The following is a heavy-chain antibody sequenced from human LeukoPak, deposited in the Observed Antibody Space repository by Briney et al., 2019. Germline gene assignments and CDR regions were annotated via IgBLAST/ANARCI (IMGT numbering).Heavy chain of an antibody. V-gene: IGHV7-4-1*02. D-gene: IGHD3-22*01. CDR2: INTNTGNP. Sequence: ASVKVSCKASGYTFTSYAMNWVRQAPGQGLEWMGWINTNTGNPTYAQGFTGRFVFSLDTSVSTAYLQISSLKAEDTAVYYCARAEYYYDSSGYYQVDYWGQGTLVTVSS. CDR1: GYTFTSYA. J-gene: IGHJ4*02. CDR3: ARAEYYYDSSGYYQVDY.